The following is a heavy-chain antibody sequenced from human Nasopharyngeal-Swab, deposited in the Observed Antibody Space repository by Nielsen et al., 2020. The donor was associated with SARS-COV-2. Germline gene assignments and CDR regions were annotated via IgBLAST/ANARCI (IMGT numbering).Heavy chain of an antibody. J-gene: IGHJ4*02. D-gene: IGHD3-10*01. V-gene: IGHV4-4*07. CDR1: GGSISSYY. CDR3: ARESLHYYGSGSYYNVLDY. Sequence: SETLSLTCTVSGGSISSYYWSWIRQPAGKGLEWIGRIYTSGCTNYNPSLKSRVTMSVDTSKNQFSLKLSSVTAADTAVYYCARESLHYYGSGSYYNVLDYWGQGTLVTVSS. CDR2: IYTSGCT.